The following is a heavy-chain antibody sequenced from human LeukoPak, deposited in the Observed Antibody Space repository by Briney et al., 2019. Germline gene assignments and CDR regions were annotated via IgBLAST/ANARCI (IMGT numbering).Heavy chain of an antibody. CDR1: GGSISSSSYY. CDR3: ARVVVSRYYYDSSGYYFDY. V-gene: IGHV4-39*07. D-gene: IGHD3-22*01. CDR2: IYYSGST. Sequence: PSETLSLTCTVSGGSISSSSYYWGWIRQPPGKGLEWIGSIYYSGSTYYNPSPKSRVTISVDTSKNQFSPKLSSVTAADTAVYYCARVVVSRYYYDSSGYYFDYWGQGTLVTVSS. J-gene: IGHJ4*02.